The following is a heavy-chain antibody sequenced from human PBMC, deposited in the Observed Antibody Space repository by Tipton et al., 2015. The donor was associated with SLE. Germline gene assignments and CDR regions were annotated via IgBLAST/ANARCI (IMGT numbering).Heavy chain of an antibody. V-gene: IGHV4-34*01. CDR2: INHSGST. J-gene: IGHJ5*02. Sequence: LRLSCAVYGGSFTGFYWNWIRQPPGKGLEWIGEINHSGSTNYNPSLQSRVTMSVDTSKNHFSLNLSSVTAADTAIYYCAGQEVRIAAAGWGWFDPWGQGTLVTVSS. D-gene: IGHD6-13*01. CDR3: AGQEVRIAAAGWGWFDP. CDR1: GGSFTGFY.